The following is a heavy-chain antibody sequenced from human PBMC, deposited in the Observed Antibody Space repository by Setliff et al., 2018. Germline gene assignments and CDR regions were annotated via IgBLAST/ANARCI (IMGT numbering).Heavy chain of an antibody. CDR3: ARLDSISSGMGGYYFYGMDV. D-gene: IGHD6-6*01. Sequence: PGESLKISCKGSGYSFTSYWIGWVREMPGKGLEWMGIVYLGDSDTRYSPSFQGQVTISADKSISTAYLQWSSLKAPDTAMYYCARLDSISSGMGGYYFYGMDVWGQGTTVTVSS. V-gene: IGHV5-51*01. CDR2: VYLGDSDT. CDR1: GYSFTSYW. J-gene: IGHJ6*02.